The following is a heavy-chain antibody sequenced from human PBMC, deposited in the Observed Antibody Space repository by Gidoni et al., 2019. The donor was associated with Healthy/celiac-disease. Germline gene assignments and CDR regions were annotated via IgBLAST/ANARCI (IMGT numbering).Heavy chain of an antibody. CDR3: ARGRGLWFGELYP. V-gene: IGHV4-34*01. D-gene: IGHD3-10*01. J-gene: IGHJ4*02. CDR1: GGSFSGYY. CDR2: INHSGST. Sequence: QVQLQQWGAGLLKPSETLSLTCAVYGGSFSGYYWSWIRQPPGKGLEWIGEINHSGSTNYNPSLKSRVTISVDTSKNQFSLKLSSVTAADTAVYYCARGRGLWFGELYPWGQGTLVTVSS.